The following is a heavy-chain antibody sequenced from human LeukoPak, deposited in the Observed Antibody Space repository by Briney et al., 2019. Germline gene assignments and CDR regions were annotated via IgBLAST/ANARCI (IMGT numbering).Heavy chain of an antibody. V-gene: IGHV3-23*01. CDR3: AQPVKLRYFDWLD. D-gene: IGHD3-9*01. CDR1: GFTFSSYS. Sequence: PGGSLRLSWAASGFTFSSYSMSWVRQAPGKGLEWVSAIGGGGGSTYYADSVKGRFTISRDNCKSTLYLQMNRLSAEATAVYYCAQPVKLRYFDWLDWGQGTMVTVSS. J-gene: IGHJ4*02. CDR2: IGGGGGST.